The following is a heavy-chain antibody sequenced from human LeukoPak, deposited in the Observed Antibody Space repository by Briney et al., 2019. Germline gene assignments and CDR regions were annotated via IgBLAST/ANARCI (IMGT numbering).Heavy chain of an antibody. Sequence: SETLSLTCAVYGGSFSGYYWSWIRQPPGKGLEWIGEINHSGSTNYNPALKSRVTISVDTSKNQFSLKLSSVTAADTAVYYCARGRRILTGYYGSKAFDIWGQGTMVTVSS. J-gene: IGHJ3*02. CDR3: ARGRRILTGYYGSKAFDI. V-gene: IGHV4-34*01. CDR2: INHSGST. CDR1: GGSFSGYY. D-gene: IGHD3-9*01.